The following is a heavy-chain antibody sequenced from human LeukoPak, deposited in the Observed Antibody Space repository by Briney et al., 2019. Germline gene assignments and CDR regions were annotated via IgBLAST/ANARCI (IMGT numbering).Heavy chain of an antibody. CDR1: GDSISSYY. Sequence: SETLSLTCTVSGDSISSYYWSWIRQPPGKGLEWIGYIYYSGSTNYNPSLKSRVTISVDTSKNQFSLKLSSVTAADTAVYYCASSGYSNYPGYYYYYMDVWGKGTTVTVSS. V-gene: IGHV4-59*01. CDR3: ASSGYSNYPGYYYYYMDV. J-gene: IGHJ6*03. D-gene: IGHD4-11*01. CDR2: IYYSGST.